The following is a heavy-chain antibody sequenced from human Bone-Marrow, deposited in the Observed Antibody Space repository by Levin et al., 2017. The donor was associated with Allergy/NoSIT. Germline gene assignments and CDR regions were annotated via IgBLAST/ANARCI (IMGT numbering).Heavy chain of an antibody. V-gene: IGHV1-3*01. CDR1: GYSFTDYA. D-gene: IGHD6-19*01. Sequence: GESLKISCKASGYSFTDYAIHWVRQAPGQRFEWMGWIYPVNGDTKYSQKFQGRVTITTDTSAKTAYMEVRSLTSEDTALYYCATDSSGWSPGGYWGQGTLVTVS. J-gene: IGHJ4*02. CDR2: IYPVNGDT. CDR3: ATDSSGWSPGGY.